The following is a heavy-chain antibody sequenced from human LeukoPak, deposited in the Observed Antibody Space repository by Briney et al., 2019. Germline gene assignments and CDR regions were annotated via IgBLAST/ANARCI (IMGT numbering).Heavy chain of an antibody. J-gene: IGHJ1*01. Sequence: GASVKVSCKASGGTFSSYAISWVRQAPGQGLEWMGRIIPILGIANYAQKFQGRVTITADKSTSTAYMELSSLRSEDTAVYYCARWLPRGGEYFQHWGQGTLVTVSS. V-gene: IGHV1-69*04. CDR3: ARWLPRGGEYFQH. CDR1: GGTFSSYA. CDR2: IIPILGIA. D-gene: IGHD5-12*01.